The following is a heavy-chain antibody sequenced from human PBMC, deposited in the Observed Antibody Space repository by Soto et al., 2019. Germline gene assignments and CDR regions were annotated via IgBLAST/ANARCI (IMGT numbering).Heavy chain of an antibody. CDR1: GFSFSGYA. CDR3: AKDSIPYSSSYDLDH. Sequence: EVQLLESGGGLVQPGGSLRLSCVASGFSFSGYAMSWVRQAPGKGLVWVSSMTATGVSIYYADSVRGRFTISRDKSKNTLYLQMSSLRAEDTARYYCAKDSIPYSSSYDLDHWGRGALVAVSS. D-gene: IGHD6-6*01. V-gene: IGHV3-23*01. J-gene: IGHJ4*02. CDR2: MTATGVSI.